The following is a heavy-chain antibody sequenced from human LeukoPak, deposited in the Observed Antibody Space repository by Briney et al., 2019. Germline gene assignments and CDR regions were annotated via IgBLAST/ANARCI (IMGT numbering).Heavy chain of an antibody. V-gene: IGHV4-59*01. CDR2: IYYSGST. D-gene: IGHD1-7*01. Sequence: SETLSLTCAVSGGSISSYYWSWIRQPPGKGLEWIGYIYYSGSTNYNPSLKSRVTISVDTSKNQFSLKLSSVTAADTAVYYCARDFRYNWNYGAFDIWGQGTMVTVSS. CDR3: ARDFRYNWNYGAFDI. J-gene: IGHJ3*02. CDR1: GGSISSYY.